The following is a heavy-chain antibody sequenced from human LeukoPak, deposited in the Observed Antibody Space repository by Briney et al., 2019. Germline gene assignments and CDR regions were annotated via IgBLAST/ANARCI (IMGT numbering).Heavy chain of an antibody. CDR2: ISGSGGST. J-gene: IGHJ4*01. Sequence: AGGSLRLSCAASGFTFSSYAMSWVRQAPGKGLGWVSAISGSGGSTYYADSVKGRFTISRDNSKNTLYLQMNSLRAEDTAVYYCAKEKKHVLLWFGELRPPTYYFDYWGHGTLVTVSS. CDR3: AKEKKHVLLWFGELRPPTYYFDY. D-gene: IGHD3-10*01. V-gene: IGHV3-23*01. CDR1: GFTFSSYA.